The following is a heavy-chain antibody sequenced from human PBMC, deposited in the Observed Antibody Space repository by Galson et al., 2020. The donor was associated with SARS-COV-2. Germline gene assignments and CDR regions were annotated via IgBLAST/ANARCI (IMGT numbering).Heavy chain of an antibody. J-gene: IGHJ4*02. D-gene: IGHD3-22*01. CDR3: AKDRALQRSYHDSSGEFILES. Sequence: GESLKISCVASGFTLRNHAMSWVRQAPRKGLEWVSVISGSGGITYHADSVKGRFTVSRDNSKNTVDLQMSSLRPEDTAIYYCAKDRALQRSYHDSSGEFILESWGQGTLVTVSS. V-gene: IGHV3-23*01. CDR1: GFTLRNHA. CDR2: ISGSGGIT.